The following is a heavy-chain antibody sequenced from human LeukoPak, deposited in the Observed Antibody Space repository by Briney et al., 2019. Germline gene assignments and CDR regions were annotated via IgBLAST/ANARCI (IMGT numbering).Heavy chain of an antibody. CDR2: INHSGST. CDR1: GGSFSGYY. V-gene: IGHV4-34*01. D-gene: IGHD1-14*01. CDR3: ARGRRGSYTRPTQLDY. Sequence: SETLSLTCAVYGGSFSGYYWSWIRQPPGKGLEWIGEINHSGSTNYNPSLKSRVTISVDTSKNQFSLELSSVTAADTAVYYCARGRRGSYTRPTQLDYWGQGTLVTVSS. J-gene: IGHJ4*02.